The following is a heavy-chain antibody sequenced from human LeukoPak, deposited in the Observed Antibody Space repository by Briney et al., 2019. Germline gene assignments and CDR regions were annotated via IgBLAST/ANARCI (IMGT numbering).Heavy chain of an antibody. CDR1: SGSINTPNYY. CDR3: AKSNGYGLMDI. J-gene: IGHJ3*02. V-gene: IGHV4-39*07. D-gene: IGHD3-22*01. Sequence: SETLSLTCTVSSGSINTPNYYWGWVRLPPGKALEWIGNIFYKGGTYYTLSLKSRVTISLDTSRNQFSLKLNSVTAADTAVYYCAKSNGYGLMDIWGQGTMVTVSS. CDR2: IFYKGGT.